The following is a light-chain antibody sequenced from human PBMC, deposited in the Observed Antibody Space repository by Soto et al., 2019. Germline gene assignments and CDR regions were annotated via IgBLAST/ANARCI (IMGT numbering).Light chain of an antibody. CDR2: EAT. Sequence: SGLTQPASMSGSPGQSITISCTGTSSDIGRYNFVSWYQHHPGKAPKLIIYEATKRPSGVSYRFSGSKSGNTASLTISGLQAEDEADYYCTSYTITSPYVFGTGTKAPS. CDR3: TSYTITSPYV. V-gene: IGLV2-14*01. J-gene: IGLJ1*01. CDR1: SSDIGRYNF.